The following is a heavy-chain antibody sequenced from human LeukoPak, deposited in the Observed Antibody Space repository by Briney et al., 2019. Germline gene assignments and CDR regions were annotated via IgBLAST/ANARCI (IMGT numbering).Heavy chain of an antibody. CDR1: GGTFSSYT. CDR2: IIPILGIA. CDR3: ARGGDLKGELDY. Sequence: SVKVSCKASGGTFSSYTISWVRQAPGQGLEWMGRIIPILGIANYAQKFQGRVTITADKSTSTAYMELSSLRSEDPAVYYCARGGDLKGELDYWGQGTLVTVSS. V-gene: IGHV1-69*02. D-gene: IGHD3-16*01. J-gene: IGHJ4*02.